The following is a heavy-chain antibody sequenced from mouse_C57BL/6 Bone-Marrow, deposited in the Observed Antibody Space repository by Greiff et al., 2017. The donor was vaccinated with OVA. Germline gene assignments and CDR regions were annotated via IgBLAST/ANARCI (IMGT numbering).Heavy chain of an antibody. D-gene: IGHD3-3*01. J-gene: IGHJ2*01. V-gene: IGHV1-61*01. CDR1: GYTFTSYW. CDR3: ARWRDVGDY. CDR2: IYPSDSET. Sequence: LQQPGAELVRPGSSVKLSCKASGYTFTSYWMDWVKQRPGQGLEWIGNIYPSDSETHYNQKFKDKATLTVDKSSSTAYMQLSSLTSEDSAVYYCARWRDVGDYWGQGTTLTVSS.